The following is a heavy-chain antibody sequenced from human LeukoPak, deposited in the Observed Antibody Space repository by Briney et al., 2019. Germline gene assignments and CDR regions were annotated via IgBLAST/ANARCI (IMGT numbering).Heavy chain of an antibody. J-gene: IGHJ6*03. CDR3: ARGDPGFPRYYMDV. CDR1: GFTFSSYG. CDR2: IWYDGSNK. Sequence: PGGSLRLSCAASGFTFSSYGMHWVRQAPGKGLEWVAVIWYDGSNKYYADSVKGRFTISRDNSKNTLYLQMNSLRAEDTAVYYCARGDPGFPRYYMDVWGKGTTVTVSS. V-gene: IGHV3-33*01.